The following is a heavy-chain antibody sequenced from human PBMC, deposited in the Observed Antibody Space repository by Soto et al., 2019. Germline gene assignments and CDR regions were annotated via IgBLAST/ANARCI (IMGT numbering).Heavy chain of an antibody. CDR2: IHPSGDT. CDR3: VRGYCTTTPCSGDFQH. CDR1: EYKFTTYF. D-gene: IGHD2-8*01. V-gene: IGHV1-46*01. Sequence: GASVKVSCKASEYKFTTYFIHWVRQAPGQGLEWMGMIHPSGDTGYGQKFRGRVTMTIDTSTTTAYMELRNLTSEDTAIYFSVRGYCTTTPCSGDFQHWGQGTLVTVSS. J-gene: IGHJ1*01.